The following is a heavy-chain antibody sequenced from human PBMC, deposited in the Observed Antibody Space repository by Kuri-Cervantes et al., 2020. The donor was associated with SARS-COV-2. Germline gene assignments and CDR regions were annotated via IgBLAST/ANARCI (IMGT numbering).Heavy chain of an antibody. J-gene: IGHJ4*02. CDR1: GFTFSRSA. CDR3: TTRMVRGVG. Sequence: GESLKISCEASGFTFSRSAMSWVRQAPGKGLEWVSVISGSGDRTYYADSVKGRFTISRDNPKNMLYLQMNSLRVEDTAVYYCTTRMVRGVGWGQGTLVTVSS. CDR2: ISGSGDRT. V-gene: IGHV3-23*01. D-gene: IGHD3-10*01.